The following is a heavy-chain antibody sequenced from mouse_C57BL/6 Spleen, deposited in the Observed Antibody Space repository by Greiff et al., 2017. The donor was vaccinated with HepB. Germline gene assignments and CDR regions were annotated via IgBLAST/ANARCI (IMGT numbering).Heavy chain of an antibody. Sequence: EVKVVESGEGLVKPGGSLKLSCAASGFTFNSYAMSWVRQTPEKRLEWVAYISSGGDYIYYADTVKGRFTISRDNARNTLYLQMSSLKSEDTAMYYCTRDGRQLRLTFFAYWGQGTLVTVSA. J-gene: IGHJ3*01. CDR2: ISSGGDYI. CDR1: GFTFNSYA. V-gene: IGHV5-9-1*02. CDR3: TRDGRQLRLTFFAY. D-gene: IGHD3-2*02.